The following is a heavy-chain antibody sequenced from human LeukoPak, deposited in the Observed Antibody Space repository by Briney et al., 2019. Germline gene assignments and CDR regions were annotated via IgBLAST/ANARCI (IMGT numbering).Heavy chain of an antibody. V-gene: IGHV3-30*18. D-gene: IGHD2-21*02. CDR3: AKLAYCGGDCYSGDEY. Sequence: GGSLRLSCAASGFTFSSSAISWVRQAPGKGLEWVAVISYDGSNKYYADSVKGRFTISRDNSKNTLYLQMNSLRAEDTAVYYCAKLAYCGGDCYSGDEYWGQGTLVTVSS. CDR1: GFTFSSSA. CDR2: ISYDGSNK. J-gene: IGHJ4*02.